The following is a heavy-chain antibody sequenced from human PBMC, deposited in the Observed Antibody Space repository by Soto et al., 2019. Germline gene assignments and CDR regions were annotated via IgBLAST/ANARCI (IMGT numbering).Heavy chain of an antibody. J-gene: IGHJ1*01. Sequence: GGSLRLSCAASGFTFSSYNMNWARQAPGKGLEWVSYISSSSGSIYYADSVKGRFTISRDNAKNSLYLQMNSLRAEDTAVYYCARVGYCSSTSCYAQYFQHWGQGTLVTVSS. CDR2: ISSSSGSI. CDR1: GFTFSSYN. D-gene: IGHD2-2*01. CDR3: ARVGYCSSTSCYAQYFQH. V-gene: IGHV3-48*01.